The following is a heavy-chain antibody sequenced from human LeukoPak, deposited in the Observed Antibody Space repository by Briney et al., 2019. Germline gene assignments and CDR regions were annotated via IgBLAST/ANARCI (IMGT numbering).Heavy chain of an antibody. J-gene: IGHJ1*01. Sequence: EASVKVSCKVSGYTLTELSMHWVRRAPGKGLEWMGGFDPEDGETIYAQKFQGRVPMTEDTSTDTAYMELSSLRSEDTAVYYCVTRGSLGVRGYGDYFFQHWGQGTLVTASS. V-gene: IGHV1-24*01. CDR2: FDPEDGET. D-gene: IGHD4-17*01. CDR3: VTRGSLGVRGYGDYFFQH. CDR1: GYTLTELS.